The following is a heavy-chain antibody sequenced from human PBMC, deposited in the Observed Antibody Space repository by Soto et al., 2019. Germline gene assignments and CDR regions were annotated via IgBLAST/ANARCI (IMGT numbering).Heavy chain of an antibody. CDR1: GFSLSTSGVG. CDR3: AHRNSGYEPFDY. D-gene: IGHD5-12*01. CDR2: IYWDDDK. V-gene: IGHV2-5*02. Sequence: QITLKESGTTLVKPTQTLTLTCTFSGFSLSTSGVGVGWIRQPTGKALEWLALIYWDDDKRYSTYLKSRITITKDTSKNQVVLTMTNMDPVDTATYYCAHRNSGYEPFDYWGQGTLVTVSS. J-gene: IGHJ4*02.